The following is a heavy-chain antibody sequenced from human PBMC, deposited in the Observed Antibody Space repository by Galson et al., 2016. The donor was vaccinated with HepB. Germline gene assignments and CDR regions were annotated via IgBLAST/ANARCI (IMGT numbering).Heavy chain of an antibody. CDR1: GFTFSSYG. V-gene: IGHV3-33*01. Sequence: SLRLSCAASGFTFSSYGMHWVRQAPGKGLEWVAVMWADGVKKYCADSVKGRFTISRDNSKNTLHLQMTSLRAEDTAVYYCARIYYEILTGLTPWYYFDSWGQGTLVTVSS. D-gene: IGHD3-9*01. CDR3: ARIYYEILTGLTPWYYFDS. J-gene: IGHJ4*02. CDR2: MWADGVKK.